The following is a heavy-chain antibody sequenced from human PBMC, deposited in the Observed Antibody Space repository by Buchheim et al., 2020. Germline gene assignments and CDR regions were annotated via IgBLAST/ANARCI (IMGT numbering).Heavy chain of an antibody. Sequence: EVQLLESGGGLVQPGGSLRLSCAASGFTFSSYAMSWVRQAPGKGLEWVSAIRGSGGSTYYAASVKGRFTISIANSHTQLYLQMNSLRAEDTAVYYCAKNVLKLNWYFDLWGRGTL. CDR2: IRGSGGST. CDR1: GFTFSSYA. CDR3: AKNVLKLNWYFDL. D-gene: IGHD2-15*01. J-gene: IGHJ2*01. V-gene: IGHV3-23*01.